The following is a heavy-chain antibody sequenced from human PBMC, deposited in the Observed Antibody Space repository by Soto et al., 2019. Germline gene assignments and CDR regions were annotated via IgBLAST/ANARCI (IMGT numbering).Heavy chain of an antibody. V-gene: IGHV3-15*07. Sequence: GGSLRLSCAASGFSFSAAWMNWVRQAPGKGLEWVGRIKSKGSGGTTDYAAPVKGRFSISRDDSKNTLYLQMNSLKTEDTAIYYCVADLQYGQYNLDNWGQGTLVTVSS. CDR1: GFSFSAAW. CDR3: VADLQYGQYNLDN. J-gene: IGHJ4*02. CDR2: IKSKGSGGTT. D-gene: IGHD1-1*01.